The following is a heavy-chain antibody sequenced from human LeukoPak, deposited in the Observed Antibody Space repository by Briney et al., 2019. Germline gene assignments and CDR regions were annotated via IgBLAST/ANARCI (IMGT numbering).Heavy chain of an antibody. CDR2: INPNNDDT. CDR3: ARELLDCTNGVCYWSFDY. CDR1: GYTFIHHY. V-gene: IGHV1-2*02. D-gene: IGHD2-8*01. Sequence: GASVKVSCKPSGYTFIHHYIHWVRQAPGQGLEWMGWINPNNDDTNYAEKFQGRVTMTTDTSISTVYMELTRLRSDDTAMYYCARELLDCTNGVCYWSFDYWGQGTLVTVSS. J-gene: IGHJ4*02.